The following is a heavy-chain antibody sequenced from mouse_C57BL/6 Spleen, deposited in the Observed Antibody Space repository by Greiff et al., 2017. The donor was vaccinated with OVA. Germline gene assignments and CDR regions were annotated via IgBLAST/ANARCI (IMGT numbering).Heavy chain of an antibody. D-gene: IGHD1-1*01. CDR1: GFTFSDYG. CDR3: ASIVATDYYAMDY. V-gene: IGHV5-15*01. J-gene: IGHJ4*01. CDR2: ISNLAYSI. Sequence: EVKLQESGGGLVQPGGSLKLSCAASGFTFSDYGMAWVRQAPRKGPEWVAFISNLAYSIYYADTVTGRFTISRENAKNTLYLEMSSLRSEDTAMYYCASIVATDYYAMDYWGQGTSVTVSS.